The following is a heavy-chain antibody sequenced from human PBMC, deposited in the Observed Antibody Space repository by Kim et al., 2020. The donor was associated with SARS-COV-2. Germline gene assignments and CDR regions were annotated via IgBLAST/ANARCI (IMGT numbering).Heavy chain of an antibody. CDR3: ASSKTDSSGWYGRQFDP. V-gene: IGHV4-34*01. D-gene: IGHD6-19*01. J-gene: IGHJ5*02. CDR1: GGSFSGYY. Sequence: SETLSLTCAVYGGSFSGYYWSWIRQPPGKGLEWIGEINHSGSTNYNPSLKSRVTISVDTSKNQFSLKLSSVTAADTAVYYCASSKTDSSGWYGRQFDPWGQGTLVTVSS. CDR2: INHSGST.